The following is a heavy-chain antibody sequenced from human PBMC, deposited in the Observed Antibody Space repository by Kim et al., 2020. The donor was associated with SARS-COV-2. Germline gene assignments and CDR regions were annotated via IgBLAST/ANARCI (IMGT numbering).Heavy chain of an antibody. D-gene: IGHD2-2*01. CDR1: GYTFTSYY. CDR3: ARGLVVVPAASGFDY. J-gene: IGHJ4*02. V-gene: IGHV1-46*01. CDR2: INPSGGST. Sequence: ASVKVSCKASGYTFTSYYMHWVRQAPGQGLEWMGIINPSGGSTSYAQKFQGRVTMTRDTSTSTVYMELSSLRSEDTAVYYCARGLVVVPAASGFDYWGQGTLVTVSS.